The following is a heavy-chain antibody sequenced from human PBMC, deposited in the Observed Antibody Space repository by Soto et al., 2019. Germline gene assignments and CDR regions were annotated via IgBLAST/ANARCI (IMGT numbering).Heavy chain of an antibody. CDR2: INPNSGGT. V-gene: IGHV1-2*04. CDR1: GYTFTGYY. D-gene: IGHD2-2*02. Sequence: QVQLVQSGAEVKKPGASVKVSCKASGYTFTGYYMHWVRQAPGQGLEWMGWINPNSGGTNYAQKFQGWVTMTRDTSISTAYMELSRLRSDDTAVYYCARDYCISTSCYMDPGYYGMDVWGQGTTVTVSS. J-gene: IGHJ6*02. CDR3: ARDYCISTSCYMDPGYYGMDV.